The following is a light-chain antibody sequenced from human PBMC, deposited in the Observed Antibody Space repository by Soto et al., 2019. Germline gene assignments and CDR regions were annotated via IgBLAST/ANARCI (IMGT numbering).Light chain of an antibody. CDR3: QQYNTYPWT. CDR1: QTINNW. V-gene: IGKV1-5*03. J-gene: IGKJ1*01. Sequence: DVPMTQSPSTLSASVGDRVTITCRASQTINNWLAWYQQRPGKAPTFLIYKTSNLENGVPSRFSGSGSGTEFTLTISSLQTEDFASYYCQQYNTYPWTFGQGTRVES. CDR2: KTS.